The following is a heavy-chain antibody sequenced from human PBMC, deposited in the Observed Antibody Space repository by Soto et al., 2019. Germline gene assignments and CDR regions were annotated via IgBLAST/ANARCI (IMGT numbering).Heavy chain of an antibody. CDR1: GFTFSSYS. CDR3: ARDLDDEYSSSSGY. CDR2: ISSSSSYI. D-gene: IGHD6-6*01. V-gene: IGHV3-21*01. Sequence: GGSLRLSCAASGFTFSSYSMNWVRQDPGKGLEWVSSISSSSSYIYYADSVKGRFTMSRDNAENSLYLQTNSLRAEDTAVYYCARDLDDEYSSSSGYWGQGTLVTVSS. J-gene: IGHJ4*02.